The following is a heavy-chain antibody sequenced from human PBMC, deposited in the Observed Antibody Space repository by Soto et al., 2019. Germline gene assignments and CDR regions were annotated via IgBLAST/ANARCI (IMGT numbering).Heavy chain of an antibody. J-gene: IGHJ4*02. Sequence: ASVNVSCKASGGTFSSYAISWVRQAPGQGLEWMGGIIPIFGTANYAQKFQGRVTITADESTSTAYMELSSLRSEDTAVYYCARDQIAVAGTLDYWGQGTLVTVSS. V-gene: IGHV1-69*13. D-gene: IGHD6-19*01. CDR1: GGTFSSYA. CDR3: ARDQIAVAGTLDY. CDR2: IIPIFGTA.